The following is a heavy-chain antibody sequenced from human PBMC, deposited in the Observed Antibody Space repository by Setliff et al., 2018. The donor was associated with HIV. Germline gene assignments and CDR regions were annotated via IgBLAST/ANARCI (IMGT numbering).Heavy chain of an antibody. CDR1: GYSISSGYY. J-gene: IGHJ5*02. CDR2: IYHSGGT. D-gene: IGHD3-22*01. CDR3: ARELRRFDTSDTAPHNWFDP. Sequence: PSETLSLTCAVSGYSISSGYYWGWIRQPPGRGLEWIGNIYHSGGTHYNPSLRSRVTISVDTSKNHFSLKLSSVTAADTAVYYCARELRRFDTSDTAPHNWFDPWGQGTLVTVSS. V-gene: IGHV4-38-2*02.